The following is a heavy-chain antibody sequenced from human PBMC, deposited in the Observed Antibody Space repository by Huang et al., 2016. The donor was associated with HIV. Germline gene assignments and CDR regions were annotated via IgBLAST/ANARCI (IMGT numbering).Heavy chain of an antibody. CDR2: INPRSGNT. Sequence: QVHLVQSGAEVTKPGASVRVSCKASGYTFTDYAVYWVRQPPGQRLEWMAWINPRSGNTKYSKKFQGRVTISRNTSATAAYMEVTSLTSEDTAMYYCGRDLQGVDYWGQGTLVTVSS. J-gene: IGHJ4*02. CDR1: GYTFTDYA. CDR3: GRDLQGVDY. V-gene: IGHV1-3*01. D-gene: IGHD3-10*01.